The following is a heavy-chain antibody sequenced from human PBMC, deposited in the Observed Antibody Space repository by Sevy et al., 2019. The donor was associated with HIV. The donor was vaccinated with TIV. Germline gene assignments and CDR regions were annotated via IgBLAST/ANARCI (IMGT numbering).Heavy chain of an antibody. CDR3: ARGMDSPSADDAFDV. V-gene: IGHV1-2*02. Sequence: ASVKVSCKASGYTFTDHYIHWVRQAPGQGLEWMGWINGNSGTTKSEQKFQGRVTMTRDTSISEAYMELDRLTSDDTAVYYCARGMDSPSADDAFDVWGQGTMVTVSS. CDR1: GYTFTDHY. D-gene: IGHD2-2*03. CDR2: INGNSGTT. J-gene: IGHJ3*01.